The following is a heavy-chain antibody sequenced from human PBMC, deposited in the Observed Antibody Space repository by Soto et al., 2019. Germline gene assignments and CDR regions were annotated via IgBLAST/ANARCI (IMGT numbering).Heavy chain of an antibody. J-gene: IGHJ4*02. CDR2: ILYDGSNK. V-gene: IGHV3-30*18. CDR1: GFTFSSYG. Sequence: GGSLRLSCAASGFTFSSYGMHWVRQAPGKGLEWVAVILYDGSNKYYADSVKGRFTISRDNSKNTLYLQMNSLRAEDTAVYYCAKDSKTGGDYRLFDYWGQGTLVTVSS. CDR3: AKDSKTGGDYRLFDY. D-gene: IGHD4-17*01.